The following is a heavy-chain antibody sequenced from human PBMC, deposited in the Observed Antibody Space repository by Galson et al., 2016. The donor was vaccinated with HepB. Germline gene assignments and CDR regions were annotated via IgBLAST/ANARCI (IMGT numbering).Heavy chain of an antibody. J-gene: IGHJ2*01. V-gene: IGHV4-59*01. CDR2: IYYSGST. Sequence: LRLSCAASGFPFSNYSMNWVRQAPGKGLEWIGYIYYSGSTNYNPSLKSRVTISVDTSKNEFSLKLSSVTAAETAVYYCARGDGSWGYWYFDLWGGGTLVTVSS. CDR1: GFPFSNYS. CDR3: ARGDGSWGYWYFDL. D-gene: IGHD6-13*01.